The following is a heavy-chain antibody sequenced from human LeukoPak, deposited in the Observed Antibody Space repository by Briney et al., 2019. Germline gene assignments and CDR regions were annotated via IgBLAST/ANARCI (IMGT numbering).Heavy chain of an antibody. Sequence: SVKVSCKASGYTFTNYGVSWVRQAPGQGLEWMGWISADNGNTNYAQKFQGRVTMRKDTSTSTAYMELRSLRSDDTAVYYCARDFSDWNPDYYFDYWGQGTLVTVSS. CDR1: GYTFTNYG. CDR2: ISADNGNT. V-gene: IGHV1-18*01. CDR3: ARDFSDWNPDYYFDY. D-gene: IGHD1-1*01. J-gene: IGHJ4*02.